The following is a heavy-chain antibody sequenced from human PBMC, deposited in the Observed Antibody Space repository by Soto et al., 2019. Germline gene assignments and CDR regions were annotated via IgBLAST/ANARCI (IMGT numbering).Heavy chain of an antibody. Sequence: PSETLSLTCTVSGGSISSYYWSWIRQPPGKGLEWIGYIHYSASTNYNPSLKSRVTISVDTSKNQFSLKLSSVTAADTAVYYCARDYYDSSGYLIHDAFDIWGQGTMVTVSS. J-gene: IGHJ3*02. V-gene: IGHV4-59*01. D-gene: IGHD3-22*01. CDR2: IHYSAST. CDR3: ARDYYDSSGYLIHDAFDI. CDR1: GGSISSYY.